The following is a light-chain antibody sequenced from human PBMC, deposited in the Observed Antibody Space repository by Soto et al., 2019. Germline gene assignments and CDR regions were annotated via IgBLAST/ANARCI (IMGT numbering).Light chain of an antibody. CDR2: DAS. CDR3: QQYGSSPPYT. CDR1: QGVSSF. V-gene: IGKV3D-11*01. J-gene: IGKJ2*01. Sequence: EIVLTQSPATLSLSPGERATLSCRATQGVSSFLAWYQQKPGQAPRLLICDASNRATGIPARFSGSGPGTDFTLTISSLEPEDFAVYYCQQYGSSPPYTFGQGTKLEIK.